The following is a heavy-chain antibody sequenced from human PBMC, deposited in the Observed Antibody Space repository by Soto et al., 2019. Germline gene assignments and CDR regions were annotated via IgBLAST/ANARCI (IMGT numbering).Heavy chain of an antibody. CDR2: ISYDGSKK. CDR1: GFTFSSYG. Sequence: PGGSLRLSCEASGFTFSSYGMHWVRQAPGKGLEWVAVISYDGSKKYYADSVKGRFTISRDNSKNTSYLQMNSLRAEDRAAYYCANVEGGAYPDFDLWGQGTLVTVSS. J-gene: IGHJ4*02. CDR3: ANVEGGAYPDFDL. D-gene: IGHD1-26*01. V-gene: IGHV3-30*18.